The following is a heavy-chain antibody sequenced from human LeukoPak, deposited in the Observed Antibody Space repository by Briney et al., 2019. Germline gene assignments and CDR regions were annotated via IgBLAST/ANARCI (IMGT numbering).Heavy chain of an antibody. CDR2: IYYSGST. V-gene: IGHV4-59*01. CDR1: GGSFSGYY. CDR3: ARGSGSFHLDY. J-gene: IGHJ4*02. Sequence: SETLSLTCAVYGGSFSGYYWSWIRQPLGKGLEWIGYIYYSGSTNYNPSLKSRVTISVDTSKNQFSLKLSSVTAADTAVYYCARGSGSFHLDYWGQGTLVTVST. D-gene: IGHD3-10*01.